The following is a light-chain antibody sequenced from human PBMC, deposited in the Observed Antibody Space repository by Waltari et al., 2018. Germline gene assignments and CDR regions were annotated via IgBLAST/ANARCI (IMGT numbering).Light chain of an antibody. CDR1: QSVSSSY. V-gene: IGKV3-20*01. CDR3: QQYGSSPT. Sequence: EILLTQSPGTLSLSPGERATLSCRASQSVSSSYLAWYQQRPGQAPRLRVYGASSMATGIPDRFSGSGSGTDFTLTISRLEPEDCAVYYCQQYGSSPTFGQGTRLEIK. J-gene: IGKJ5*01. CDR2: GAS.